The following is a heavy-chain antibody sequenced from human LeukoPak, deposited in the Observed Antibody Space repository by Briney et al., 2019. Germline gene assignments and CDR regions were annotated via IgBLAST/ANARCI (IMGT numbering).Heavy chain of an antibody. CDR1: GLFFSTNW. CDR3: ARAVGYNGFLDY. V-gene: IGHV3-7*01. Sequence: PGGSLRLSCAASGLFFSTNWMSWVRQAPGKGLEWVATIKPDGRDKYYVDSVKGRFTMSRDNGKNSVYLQMNSLRAEDTAVYYCARAVGYNGFLDYWGQGTLVTVSS. J-gene: IGHJ4*02. CDR2: IKPDGRDK. D-gene: IGHD5-24*01.